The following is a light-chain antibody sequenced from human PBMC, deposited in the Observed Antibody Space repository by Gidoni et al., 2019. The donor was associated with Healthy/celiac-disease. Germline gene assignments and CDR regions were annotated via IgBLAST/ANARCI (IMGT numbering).Light chain of an antibody. V-gene: IGKV1-5*01. CDR1: QSISSW. CDR2: DAS. J-gene: IGKJ2*01. CDR3: QQYNSYSRYT. Sequence: DIQMTQSPSTLSASVGDRVTITCRASQSISSWLAWYQQKPGKDTKLLIYDASSLESGVPSRFSGSGSGKEFTLTISSLQPDDFATYYCQQYNSYSRYTFGKGTKLEIK.